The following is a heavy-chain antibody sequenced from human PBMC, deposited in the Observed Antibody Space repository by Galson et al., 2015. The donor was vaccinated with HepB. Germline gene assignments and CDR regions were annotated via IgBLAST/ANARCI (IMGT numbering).Heavy chain of an antibody. Sequence: SLRLPCAASGFTFSSYSMNWFRQGPGTGLEWVSYISSTSSTIYYADSVKGRFTISRDNAKNSLYLQMNSLRAEDTAVYYCARDCYGYYDFWSGYSNNYYYMDVWGKGTTVTVSS. V-gene: IGHV3-48*01. CDR1: GFTFSSYS. D-gene: IGHD3-3*01. CDR3: ARDCYGYYDFWSGYSNNYYYMDV. CDR2: ISSTSSTI. J-gene: IGHJ6*03.